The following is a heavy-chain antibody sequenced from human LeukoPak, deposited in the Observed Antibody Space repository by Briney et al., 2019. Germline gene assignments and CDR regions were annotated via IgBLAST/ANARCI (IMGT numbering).Heavy chain of an antibody. J-gene: IGHJ4*02. CDR1: GFRFRNSW. V-gene: IGHV3-7*03. CDR3: AKGEQWSYPVSDY. D-gene: IGHD6-19*01. Sequence: GGSLRLSCVASGFRFRNSWMCWVRQAPGKGPEWVASIKEDGSEKLYVDSVEGRFTISRDNAKNSLYLEMNSLRAEDTAVYYCAKGEQWSYPVSDYWGQGTLVTVSS. CDR2: IKEDGSEK.